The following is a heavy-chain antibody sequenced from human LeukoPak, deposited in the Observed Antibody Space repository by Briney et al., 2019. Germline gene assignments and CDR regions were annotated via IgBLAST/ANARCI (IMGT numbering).Heavy chain of an antibody. CDR2: IYHSGSD. D-gene: IGHD3-22*01. Sequence: SETLSLTCTVSGGSISSGTYYWAWIRQPPGKELEWIGDIYHSGSDYSNPSLKSRVTISVDTSKNQFSLKLSSVTAADTAVYYCARRLELSGYDYTFDYWGQGTLVTVSS. CDR3: ARRLELSGYDYTFDY. V-gene: IGHV4-39*01. CDR1: GGSISSGTYY. J-gene: IGHJ4*02.